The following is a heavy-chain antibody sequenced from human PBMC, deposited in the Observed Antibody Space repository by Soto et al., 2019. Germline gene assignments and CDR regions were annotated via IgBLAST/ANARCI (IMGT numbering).Heavy chain of an antibody. J-gene: IGHJ5*02. D-gene: IGHD3-3*01. V-gene: IGHV1-18*01. CDR2: ISAYNGNT. CDR3: ARDKDDFWSGYRSNWFDP. Sequence: ASVKVSCKASGYTFTSYGISWVRQAPGQGLEWMGWISAYNGNTNYAQKLQGRVTMTTDTSTSTAYMELRSLRSDDTAVYYCARDKDDFWSGYRSNWFDPWGQGTLVTVSS. CDR1: GYTFTSYG.